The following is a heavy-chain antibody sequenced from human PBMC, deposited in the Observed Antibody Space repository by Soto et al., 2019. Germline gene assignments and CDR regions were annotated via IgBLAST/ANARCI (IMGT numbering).Heavy chain of an antibody. CDR3: AKGGGGDHGY. CDR2: ITITGDTT. D-gene: IGHD3-16*01. V-gene: IGHV3-23*04. Sequence: EVQLVESEGGLVQPGGSLRLSCEASGFIFTTSDMSWVRQAPGKGLEWISSITITGDTTHYADSVKGRFTISRDNSRNTVVLQMNRLRVGGTAVYYCAKGGGGDHGYWGQGTLVAVSS. J-gene: IGHJ4*02. CDR1: GFIFTTSD.